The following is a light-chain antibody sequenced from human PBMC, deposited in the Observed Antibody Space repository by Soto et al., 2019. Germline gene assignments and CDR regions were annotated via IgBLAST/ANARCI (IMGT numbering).Light chain of an antibody. J-gene: IGKJ4*01. Sequence: EVVLTQSPGTLSMSPGDRATLSCRASQSVTGSDVAWYQQKPGQAPRLLIYDVSSRATGTPERFSGRGSGTDFTLNIGRLEPEDFAVYYCQQYGTSPLTFGGGTKVDSK. V-gene: IGKV3-20*01. CDR2: DVS. CDR1: QSVTGSD. CDR3: QQYGTSPLT.